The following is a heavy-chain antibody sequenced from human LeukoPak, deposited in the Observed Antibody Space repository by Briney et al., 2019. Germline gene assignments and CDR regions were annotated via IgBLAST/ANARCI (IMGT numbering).Heavy chain of an antibody. J-gene: IGHJ4*02. CDR3: AKARAGGYNYGPFDY. CDR2: ISASGAIT. CDR1: GFTFKLFG. Sequence: QPGGSLRLSCAASGFTFKLFGMNWVRQAPGKGLEWVAAISASGAITTYAESLKGRFTISRDNSKNTVYLQMNSLSAEDTAVYYCAKARAGGYNYGPFDYWGQGTLVTVSS. D-gene: IGHD5-18*01. V-gene: IGHV3-23*01.